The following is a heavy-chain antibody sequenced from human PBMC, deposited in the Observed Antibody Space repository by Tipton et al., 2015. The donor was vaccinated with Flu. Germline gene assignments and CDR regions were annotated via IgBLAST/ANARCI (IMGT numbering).Heavy chain of an antibody. J-gene: IGHJ4*02. CDR1: GDSIGSPYY. D-gene: IGHD2-2*01. CDR2: IHKTGYT. V-gene: IGHV4-38-2*02. Sequence: TLSFTCSVSGDSIGSPYYWGWIRQPPGKGLEWIGNIHKTGYTYYNPSLTSRVTISADTPKKQFSLQLRSVTAADTAVYYCARDPSLGMPDYFDYWGQGTLVTASS. CDR3: ARDPSLGMPDYFDY.